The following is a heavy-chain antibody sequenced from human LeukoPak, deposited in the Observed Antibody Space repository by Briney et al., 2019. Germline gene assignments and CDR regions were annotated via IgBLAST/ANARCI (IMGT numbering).Heavy chain of an antibody. Sequence: PGGSLRPSCAASGFTFSDAWVSWVRQAPGKGLEWIGRIKSETNGGTIDYAAPVNGRFTLSRDDSKHTLDLQMNSLKTEDTGVYYCSAGTGRSDFDYWGQGTLVIVSS. CDR2: IKSETNGGTI. CDR3: SAGTGRSDFDY. V-gene: IGHV3-15*01. J-gene: IGHJ4*02. D-gene: IGHD1-1*01. CDR1: GFTFSDAW.